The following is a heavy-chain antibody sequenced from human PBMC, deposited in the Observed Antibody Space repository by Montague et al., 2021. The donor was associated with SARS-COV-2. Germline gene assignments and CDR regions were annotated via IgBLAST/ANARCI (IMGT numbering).Heavy chain of an antibody. J-gene: IGHJ3*02. CDR1: GFTFRNYA. CDR3: TRASEYGFCSGSQTGAFDN. CDR2: ISYDGSKK. Sequence: SLRLSCAASGFTFRNYAVHWVRQAPGRGLEWLAFISYDGSKKYYADSVKGRFAVSRDNSKNTVYMQMNSLRVEDTAVYYCTRASEYGFCSGSQTGAFDNWGQGTMVSVSS. D-gene: IGHD3-3*01. V-gene: IGHV3-30*03.